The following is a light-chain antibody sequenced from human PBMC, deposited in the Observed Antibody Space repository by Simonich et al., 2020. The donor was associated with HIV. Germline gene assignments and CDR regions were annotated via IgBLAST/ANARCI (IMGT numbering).Light chain of an antibody. J-gene: IGLJ3*02. Sequence: QPVLTQPPSASASLGASVTLTCTLSSGYSDYKVDWYQQRPGKGPRFVMRVGTGGLVGSKGDGIPERRSGLGSGLNRYLTIKNIQEEDESDYHCGADHGSGSNFVWVFGGGTKLTVL. V-gene: IGLV9-49*01. CDR2: VGTGGLVG. CDR1: SGYSDYK. CDR3: GADHGSGSNFVWV.